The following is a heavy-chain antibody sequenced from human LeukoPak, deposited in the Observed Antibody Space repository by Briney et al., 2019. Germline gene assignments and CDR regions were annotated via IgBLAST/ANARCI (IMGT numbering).Heavy chain of an antibody. CDR3: ARGGHSSFDY. V-gene: IGHV3-74*01. Sequence: GGSLRLSCAASGFTFSNFWLHWVLQAPGKGLEWVSRITSDGSNINYADSAQGRFTISRDNAKNTLYLQMNSLRAEDTAVYYCARGGHSSFDYWGQGALVTVSS. CDR1: GFTFSNFW. D-gene: IGHD3-16*01. CDR2: ITSDGSNI. J-gene: IGHJ4*02.